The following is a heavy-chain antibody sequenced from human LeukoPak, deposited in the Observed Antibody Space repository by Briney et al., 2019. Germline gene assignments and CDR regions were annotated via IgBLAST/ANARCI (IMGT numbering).Heavy chain of an antibody. CDR3: ARDRAAAGFDAFDI. CDR1: GFTFSSYA. V-gene: IGHV3-30*04. CDR2: ISYDGSNK. J-gene: IGHJ3*02. Sequence: GGSLRLSCAASGFTFSSYAMHWVRQAPGKGLEWVAVISYDGSNKYYADSVKGRFTISRDNSKNTLYLQMNSLRAADTAVYYCARDRAAAGFDAFDIWGQGTMVTVSS. D-gene: IGHD6-13*01.